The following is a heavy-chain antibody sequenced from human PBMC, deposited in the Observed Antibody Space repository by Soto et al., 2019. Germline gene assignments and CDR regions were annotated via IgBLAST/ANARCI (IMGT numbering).Heavy chain of an antibody. D-gene: IGHD2-15*01. Sequence: PSETLSLTCAVSGGSISSSNWWTWVRQPPGKGLEWIAEIFHTGSTNYNPSLESRVTISVDKSKNQFSLKLRSVTAADTAVYYCAREIRGWPLLWGQGTLVTISS. CDR2: IFHTGST. CDR1: GGSISSSNW. V-gene: IGHV4-4*02. J-gene: IGHJ4*02. CDR3: AREIRGWPLL.